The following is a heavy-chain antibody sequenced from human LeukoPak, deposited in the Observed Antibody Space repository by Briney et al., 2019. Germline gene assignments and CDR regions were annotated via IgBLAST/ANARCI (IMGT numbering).Heavy chain of an antibody. CDR3: ARSRCSSISCASRGASDI. D-gene: IGHD2-2*01. Sequence: SETLSLTCTVSGGSISGHYWSWIRQPPGKGLEWIGYINYSGNTNYNPSLKSRVTISVDTSKNQFPLKLSSVTAADTAVYYCARSRCSSISCASRGASDIWGQGTMVTVSS. CDR2: INYSGNT. V-gene: IGHV4-59*11. J-gene: IGHJ3*02. CDR1: GGSISGHY.